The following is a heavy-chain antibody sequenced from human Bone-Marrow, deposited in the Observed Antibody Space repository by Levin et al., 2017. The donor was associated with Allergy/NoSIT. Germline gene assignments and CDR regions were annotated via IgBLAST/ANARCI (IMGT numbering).Heavy chain of an antibody. Sequence: SETLSLTCTVSGGSISSYYWSWIRQPPGKGLEWIGYIYYSGSTNYNPSLKSRVTISVDTSKNKFSLKLSSVTAADTAVYYCARGGTYYYDSSGYFIKHGFDYWGQGTLVTVSS. V-gene: IGHV4-59*01. D-gene: IGHD3-22*01. CDR3: ARGGTYYYDSSGYFIKHGFDY. J-gene: IGHJ4*02. CDR1: GGSISSYY. CDR2: IYYSGST.